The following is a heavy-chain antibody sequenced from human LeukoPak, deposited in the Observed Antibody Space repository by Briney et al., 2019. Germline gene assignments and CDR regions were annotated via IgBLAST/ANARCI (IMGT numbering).Heavy chain of an antibody. V-gene: IGHV3-53*01. Sequence: PGESLRLSCAASGFTFSTYSMNWVRQAPGKGLEWVSVIYSGGSTYYADSVKGRFTISRDNSKNTLYLQMNSLRAEDTAVYYCARDGRHYYFDYWGQGTLVTVSS. CDR1: GFTFSTYS. CDR3: ARDGRHYYFDY. J-gene: IGHJ4*02. CDR2: IYSGGST.